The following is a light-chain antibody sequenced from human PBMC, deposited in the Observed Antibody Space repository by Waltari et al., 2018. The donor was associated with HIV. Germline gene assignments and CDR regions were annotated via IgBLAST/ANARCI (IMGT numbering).Light chain of an antibody. CDR1: QSVSSY. Sequence: EIVLTQSPVTLSLSPGERATLSCRASQSVSSYLAWYQQKPGQVPSLLIYDASNRATGIPAMFSGSGSGTDFTLTISSLEPEDFAVYYCQQRSNWPLTFGGGTKVEIK. J-gene: IGKJ4*01. CDR3: QQRSNWPLT. V-gene: IGKV3-11*01. CDR2: DAS.